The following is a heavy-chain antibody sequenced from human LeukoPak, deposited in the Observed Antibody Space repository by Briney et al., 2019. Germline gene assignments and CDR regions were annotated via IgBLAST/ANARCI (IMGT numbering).Heavy chain of an antibody. CDR3: ARDRLVRGVKGPFDP. D-gene: IGHD3-10*01. CDR2: ISSSSSTI. V-gene: IGHV3-48*02. Sequence: RGSLRLSCAASGFTFSSYSMNWVRQAPGKGLEWVSYISSSSSTIYYADSVKGRFTISRDNAKNSLYLQMNSLRDEDTAVYYCARDRLVRGVKGPFDPWGQGTLVTVSA. CDR1: GFTFSSYS. J-gene: IGHJ5*02.